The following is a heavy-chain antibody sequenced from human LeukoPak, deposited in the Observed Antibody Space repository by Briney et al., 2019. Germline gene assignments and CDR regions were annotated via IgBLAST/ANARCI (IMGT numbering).Heavy chain of an antibody. V-gene: IGHV1-18*01. Sequence: ASMKVSCKASGYSFTSDGISWVRQAPGQGLEWMGWIIAYNGNKNYAQKLQGRVTMTTDTSTSTAYMELRSLRSDDTAVYYCARDPLNYYDSSGYSYAWYDPWGQGTLVTVSS. CDR3: ARDPLNYYDSSGYSYAWYDP. J-gene: IGHJ5*02. CDR1: GYSFTSDG. D-gene: IGHD3-22*01. CDR2: IIAYNGNK.